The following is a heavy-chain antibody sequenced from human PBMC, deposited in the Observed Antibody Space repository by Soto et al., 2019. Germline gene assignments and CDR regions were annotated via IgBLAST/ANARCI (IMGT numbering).Heavy chain of an antibody. CDR1: GYTFTSYG. CDR3: ARAKRNWYFDL. Sequence: ASVKVSCKASGYTFTSYGISWVRQAPGQGLEWMGWINPYNGNTNYAQKLQGWVTMTRDTSMSTAYMELSRLRSDDTAVYYCARAKRNWYFDLWGRGTLVTVSS. CDR2: INPYNGNT. J-gene: IGHJ2*01. V-gene: IGHV1-18*01.